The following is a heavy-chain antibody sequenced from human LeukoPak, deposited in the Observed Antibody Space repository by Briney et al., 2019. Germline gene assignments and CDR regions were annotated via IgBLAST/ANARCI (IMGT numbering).Heavy chain of an antibody. V-gene: IGHV3-23*01. CDR2: LSGSGGGT. J-gene: IGHJ4*02. CDR3: AKRGVVIRVFLVGFHKEAYYFDS. CDR1: GITLSNYG. D-gene: IGHD3-10*01. Sequence: GGSLRLSCAVSGITLSNYGMSWVRQAPGKGLEWVAGLSGSGGGTNYADSVQGRFTISRDNPKNTLYLQMNSLKAEDTAVYFCAKRGVVIRVFLVGFHKEAYYFDSWGQGALVTVSS.